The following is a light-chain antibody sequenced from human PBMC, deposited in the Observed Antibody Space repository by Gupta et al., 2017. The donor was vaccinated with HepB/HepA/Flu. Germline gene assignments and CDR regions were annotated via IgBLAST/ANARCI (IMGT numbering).Light chain of an antibody. CDR2: DDR. V-gene: IGLV3-21*03. Sequence: SYVLTQPPSVSVAPGKTARIACGGNNIGTKSVHWYQQRPGQAPVLVVYDDRDRPSGIPERFSGSNSGNTATLTISRVEAEDEADYHCQVWDRRNGHLVLFGGGTKLTV. CDR3: QVWDRRNGHLVL. J-gene: IGLJ2*01. CDR1: NIGTKS.